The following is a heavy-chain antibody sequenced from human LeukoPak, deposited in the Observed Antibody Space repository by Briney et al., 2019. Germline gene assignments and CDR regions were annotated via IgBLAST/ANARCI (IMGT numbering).Heavy chain of an antibody. Sequence: PGGTLRLSCAASGFTFSSYGMSWVRQAPGKGLEWVSAISGSGGSTYYADSVKGRFTISRDNSKNTLYLQMNSLRAEDTAVYYCAKDWDYYYYYMDVWGKGTTVTISS. J-gene: IGHJ6*03. CDR1: GFTFSSYG. CDR2: ISGSGGST. CDR3: AKDWDYYYYYMDV. D-gene: IGHD1-26*01. V-gene: IGHV3-23*01.